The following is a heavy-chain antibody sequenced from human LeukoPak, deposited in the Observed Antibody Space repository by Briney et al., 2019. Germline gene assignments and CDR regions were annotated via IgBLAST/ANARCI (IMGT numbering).Heavy chain of an antibody. Sequence: GASVKVSCKASGGTFSSYAISWVRQAPGQGLEWMGGIIPIFGTVNYAQKFQGRVTITADESTSTAYMELSSLRSEDTAVYYCARLDSQYRSPHWGQGTLVTVSS. V-gene: IGHV1-69*13. CDR2: IIPIFGTV. CDR1: GGTFSSYA. J-gene: IGHJ4*02. D-gene: IGHD3-16*02. CDR3: ARLDSQYRSPH.